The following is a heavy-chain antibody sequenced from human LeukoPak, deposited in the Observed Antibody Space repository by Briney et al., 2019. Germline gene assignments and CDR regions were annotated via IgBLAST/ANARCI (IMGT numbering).Heavy chain of an antibody. CDR1: GFTFSSYS. V-gene: IGHV3-21*01. CDR3: ARTGLRYFDWLSREVDY. D-gene: IGHD3-9*01. CDR2: ISSSSSYI. Sequence: PGGSLRLSCAASGFTFSSYSMNWVRQAPGKGLEWVSSISSSSSYIYYADSVKGRFTISRDNAKNSLYLQMNSLRAEDTAVYYCARTGLRYFDWLSREVDYWGQGTLVTVSS. J-gene: IGHJ4*02.